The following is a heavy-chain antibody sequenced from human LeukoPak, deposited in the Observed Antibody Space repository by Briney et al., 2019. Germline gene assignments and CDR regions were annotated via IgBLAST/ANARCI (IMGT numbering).Heavy chain of an antibody. CDR3: ARVTYSSSWSLGY. J-gene: IGHJ4*02. CDR2: INPNSGGT. D-gene: IGHD6-13*01. Sequence: ASVKVSCKASGYTFTGYYMHWVRQAPGQGLEWMGWINPNSGGTNYAQKFQGRVTMTRDTSISTAYMELSRLRSDDTAVYYCARVTYSSSWSLGYWGQGTLVTVSS. CDR1: GYTFTGYY. V-gene: IGHV1-2*02.